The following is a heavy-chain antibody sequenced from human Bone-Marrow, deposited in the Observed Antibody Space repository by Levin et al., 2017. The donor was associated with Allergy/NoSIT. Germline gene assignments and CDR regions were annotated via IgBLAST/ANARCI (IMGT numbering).Heavy chain of an antibody. Sequence: GESLKISCAASGFTFSSYAMHWVRQAPGKGLEWVAVISYDGSNKYYADSVKGRFTISRDNSKNTLYLQMNSLRAEDTAVYYCARDEGYCSSTSCPSPYYDYDGMDVWGQGTTVTVSS. V-gene: IGHV3-30-3*01. J-gene: IGHJ6*02. D-gene: IGHD2-2*01. CDR1: GFTFSSYA. CDR3: ARDEGYCSSTSCPSPYYDYDGMDV. CDR2: ISYDGSNK.